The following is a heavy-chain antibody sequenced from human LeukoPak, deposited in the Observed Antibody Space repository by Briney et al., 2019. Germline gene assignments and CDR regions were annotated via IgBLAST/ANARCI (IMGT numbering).Heavy chain of an antibody. D-gene: IGHD2-2*01. J-gene: IGHJ5*02. CDR1: GFTVSSNY. Sequence: GGSLRLSCAASGFTVSSNYMSWVRQAPGKGLEWVSVIYSGGSTYYADSVKGRFTISRDNSKNTLYLQMNSLRAEDTAVYYCAKGACSSTSCYLGNWFDPWGQGTLVTVSS. CDR2: IYSGGST. V-gene: IGHV3-66*01. CDR3: AKGACSSTSCYLGNWFDP.